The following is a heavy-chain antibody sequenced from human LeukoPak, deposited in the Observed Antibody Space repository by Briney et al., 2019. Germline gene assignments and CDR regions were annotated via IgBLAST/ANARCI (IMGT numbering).Heavy chain of an antibody. V-gene: IGHV3-23*01. CDR2: ISGSGGST. CDR1: GFTFSSYA. CDR3: EKGAAYYYYYGMDV. J-gene: IGHJ6*02. Sequence: GGSLRLSCVASGFTFSSYAMSWVRQAPGGGLEWVSAISGSGGSTYYADSVKGRVTISTDNSKNTLYLQMNGLKAEDTAVYYCEKGAAYYYYYGMDVWGQGTTVTVSS. D-gene: IGHD2-15*01.